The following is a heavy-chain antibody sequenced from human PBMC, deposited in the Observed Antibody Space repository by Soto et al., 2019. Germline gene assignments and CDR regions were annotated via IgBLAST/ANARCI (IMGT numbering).Heavy chain of an antibody. J-gene: IGHJ5*02. CDR1: GASIGSGGW. CDR2: IFHDGNT. Sequence: SETLSLTCAVSGASIGSGGWWSWVRQPPGKGLEWIAEIFHDGNTNYSPSLKSRVTISVDKSQNQFSPNVYFVTAADTAVYYCARHEGWTGPDQWGQGTLVTVSS. V-gene: IGHV4-4*02. CDR3: ARHEGWTGPDQ. D-gene: IGHD2-8*02.